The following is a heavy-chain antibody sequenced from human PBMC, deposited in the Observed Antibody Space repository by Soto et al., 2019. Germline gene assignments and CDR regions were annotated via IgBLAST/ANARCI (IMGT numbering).Heavy chain of an antibody. J-gene: IGHJ4*02. Sequence: PGGSLRLSCAASGFIFSSHWMHWVRQAPGKGLVGVSHIGPDGSNIWEADSVQGRFTISRDNARNRLYLQMNSLRDEDTAIHYCVRDNNWSFDYWGQGILVTVSS. V-gene: IGHV3-74*01. CDR1: GFIFSSHW. CDR3: VRDNNWSFDY. CDR2: IGPDGSNI. D-gene: IGHD1-1*01.